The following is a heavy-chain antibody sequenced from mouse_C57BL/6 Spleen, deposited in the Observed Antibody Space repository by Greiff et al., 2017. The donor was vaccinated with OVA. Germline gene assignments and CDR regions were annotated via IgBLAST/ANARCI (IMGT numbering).Heavy chain of an antibody. CDR3: ARDQMVTTSGFDY. D-gene: IGHD2-2*01. Sequence: EVHLVESGGGLVKPGGSLKLSCAASGFTFSSYAMSWVRQTPEKRLEWVATISDGGSYTYYPDNVKGRFTISRDNAKNNLYLQMSHLKSEDTAMYYCARDQMVTTSGFDYWGQGTTLTVSS. CDR2: ISDGGSYT. V-gene: IGHV5-4*01. J-gene: IGHJ2*01. CDR1: GFTFSSYA.